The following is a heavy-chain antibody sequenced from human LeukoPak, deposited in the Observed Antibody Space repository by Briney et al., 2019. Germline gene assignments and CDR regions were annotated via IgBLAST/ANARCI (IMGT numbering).Heavy chain of an antibody. V-gene: IGHV3-7*01. D-gene: IGHD3-10*01. J-gene: IGHJ6*02. CDR2: IKPDGREK. CDR1: GFIFRSYW. CDR3: ARDYYGSGSYYTSNYYYGMDV. Sequence: GGSLRLSCAASGFIFRSYWMSWVRQAPGEGLEWVANIKPDGREKNSVEFVKGRFTISRDNANNSLYLQMNSLRTEDTAVYFCARDYYGSGSYYTSNYYYGMDVWGQGTTVTVSS.